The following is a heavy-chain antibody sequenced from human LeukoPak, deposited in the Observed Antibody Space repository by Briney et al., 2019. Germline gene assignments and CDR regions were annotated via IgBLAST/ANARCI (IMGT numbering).Heavy chain of an antibody. CDR1: GFTFSIYE. CDR3: AREQDFQH. Sequence: GGSLRLSCAASGFTFSIYEMNWVRQAPRKGLEWVSYISSSGSTMHYADSVKGRFTISRDNAKNSLYLHMNSLRAEDTAVYYCAREQDFQHWGQGTLVTVSS. J-gene: IGHJ1*01. CDR2: ISSSGSTM. V-gene: IGHV3-48*03.